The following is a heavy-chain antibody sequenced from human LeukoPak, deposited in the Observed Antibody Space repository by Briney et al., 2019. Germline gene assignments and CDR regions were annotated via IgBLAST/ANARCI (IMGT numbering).Heavy chain of an antibody. CDR1: GGPFSSSV. CDR2: IIPIFDVS. J-gene: IGHJ6*03. CDR3: AKGRNYYYMDV. V-gene: IGHV1-69*10. D-gene: IGHD2-15*01. Sequence: SVKVSCKASGGPFSSSVISWVRQAPGQGLEWVGGIIPIFDVSNYAQKFRGRVTITADTSTSTAYMEMSSLRYEDTAVYYCAKGRNYYYMDVWGKGTTVTISS.